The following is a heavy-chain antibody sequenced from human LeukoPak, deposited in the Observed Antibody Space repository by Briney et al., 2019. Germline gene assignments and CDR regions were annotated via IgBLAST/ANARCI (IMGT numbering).Heavy chain of an antibody. Sequence: SETLSLTCTVSGVSITSYYWSWIRQPAGKGLEWIGRIYTSGSTNYNPSLKSRVTMSVDTSKNQFSLKLSSVTAADTAVYYCARDAYYYDSSGYLGVDYWGQGTLVTVSS. CDR1: GVSITSYY. CDR2: IYTSGST. J-gene: IGHJ4*02. V-gene: IGHV4-4*07. D-gene: IGHD3-22*01. CDR3: ARDAYYYDSSGYLGVDY.